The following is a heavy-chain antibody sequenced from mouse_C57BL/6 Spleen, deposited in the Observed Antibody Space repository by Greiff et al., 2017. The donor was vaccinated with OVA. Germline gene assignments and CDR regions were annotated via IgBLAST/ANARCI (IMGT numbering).Heavy chain of an antibody. V-gene: IGHV3-6*01. CDR1: GYSITSGYY. CDR2: ISYDGSN. Sequence: VQLKESGPGLVKPSQSLSLTCSVTGYSITSGYYWNWIRQFPGNKLEWMGYISYDGSNNYNPSLKNRISITRDTSKNQFFLKLNSVTTEDTATYYCARARNGGDMDYWGQGTSVTVSS. CDR3: ARARNGGDMDY. J-gene: IGHJ4*01. D-gene: IGHD1-1*01.